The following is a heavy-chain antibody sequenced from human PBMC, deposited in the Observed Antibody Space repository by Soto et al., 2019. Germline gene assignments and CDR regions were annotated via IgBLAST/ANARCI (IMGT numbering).Heavy chain of an antibody. V-gene: IGHV6-1*01. Sequence: SQTLSLTCAISGDSVSSNSAAWNWIRQSPSRGLEWLGRTYYRSKWYNDYAVSVKSRITINPDTSKNQFSLQLNSVTPEDTAVYYCARDRGYSDIAAAGYYFDYYCGMDVWGQGTTVTVSS. CDR1: GDSVSSNSAA. CDR2: TYYRSKWYN. D-gene: IGHD6-13*01. J-gene: IGHJ6*02. CDR3: ARDRGYSDIAAAGYYFDYYCGMDV.